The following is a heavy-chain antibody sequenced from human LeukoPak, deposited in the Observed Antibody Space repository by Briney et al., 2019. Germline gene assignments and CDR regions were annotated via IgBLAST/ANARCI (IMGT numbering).Heavy chain of an antibody. CDR3: AKDLQYCSSSSCYFTPIMDV. CDR1: GSTFSNYA. CDR2: ISYGGHNK. D-gene: IGHD2-2*01. J-gene: IGHJ6*02. V-gene: IGHV3-30-3*01. Sequence: PGGSLRLSCTASGSTFSNYAMHWVRQAPGKGLEWVAVISYGGHNKYYTDSVKGRFTISRDNSKNTLFLEMNSLRAEDTAVYYCAKDLQYCSSSSCYFTPIMDVWGQGTTVTVSS.